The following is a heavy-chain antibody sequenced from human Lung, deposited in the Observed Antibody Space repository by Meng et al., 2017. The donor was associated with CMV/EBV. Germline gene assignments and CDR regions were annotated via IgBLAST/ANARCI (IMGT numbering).Heavy chain of an antibody. J-gene: IGHJ3*02. CDR1: GFTFSSYW. CDR2: IKQDGSEK. CDR3: AREPGDRYDFWSGYAFDI. V-gene: IGHV3-7*01. D-gene: IGHD3-3*01. Sequence: GESLKISCAASGFTFSSYWMSWVRQAPGKGLEWVANIKQDGSEKYYVDSVKGRFTISRDNAKNSLYLQMNSLRAEDTAVYYCAREPGDRYDFWSGYAFDIWGQGTXVTVSS.